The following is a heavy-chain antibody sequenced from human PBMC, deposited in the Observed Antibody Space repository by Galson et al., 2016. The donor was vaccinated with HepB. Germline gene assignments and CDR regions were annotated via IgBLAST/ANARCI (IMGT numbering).Heavy chain of an antibody. V-gene: IGHV3-48*04. CDR2: FSSSTGNI. Sequence: SLRLSCAASGFTFSSYNMNWVRQAPGKGLEWVSYFSSSTGNILYPDSVKGRFTVSGDNAKNSLSLLMNSLRAEDTAVYYCARVRGDYGGTYDSWGQGTLVTVSS. CDR3: ARVRGDYGGTYDS. J-gene: IGHJ4*02. CDR1: GFTFSSYN. D-gene: IGHD4-23*01.